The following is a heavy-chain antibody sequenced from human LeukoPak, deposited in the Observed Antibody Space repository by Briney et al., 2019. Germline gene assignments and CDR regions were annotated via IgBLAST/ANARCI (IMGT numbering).Heavy chain of an antibody. V-gene: IGHV4-34*01. D-gene: IGHD3-10*02. Sequence: SETLSLTCAVYGGSFSGYYWSWIRPPPGKGLEWIGEINHSGSTNYNPSLKSRVTISGDTSKNQFSLKLSSVTAADTAVYYCARGGVRGSAFFDYWGQGTLVTVSS. CDR1: GGSFSGYY. CDR2: INHSGST. CDR3: ARGGVRGSAFFDY. J-gene: IGHJ4*02.